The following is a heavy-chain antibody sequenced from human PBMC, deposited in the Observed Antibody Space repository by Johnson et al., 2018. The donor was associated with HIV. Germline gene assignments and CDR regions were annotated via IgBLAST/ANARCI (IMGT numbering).Heavy chain of an antibody. V-gene: IGHV3-15*01. CDR2: IKSKTDGGTT. J-gene: IGHJ3*02. CDR1: GFTVSNAW. CDR3: TTVSVSLGNAFDI. Sequence: EQLVESGGGLIQPGGSLRLSFAASGFTVSNAWMSWVRQAPGKGLEWVGRIKSKTDGGTTDYAAPVKGRFTISRADSNNKLYLEMNSLKTEDTAVYYCTTVSVSLGNAFDIWGQGTMVTVSS.